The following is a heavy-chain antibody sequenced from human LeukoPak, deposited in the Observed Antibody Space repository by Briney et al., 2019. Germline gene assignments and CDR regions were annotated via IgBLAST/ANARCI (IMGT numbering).Heavy chain of an antibody. J-gene: IGHJ4*02. Sequence: SETLSPTCTVSGGSISSYYWSWIRQPPGKGLEWIGYIYYSGSTNYNPSLKSRVTISVDTSKNQFSLKLSSVTAADTAVYYCARTRYYYNSRSYGAPYYFDYWGQGTLVTVSS. D-gene: IGHD3-10*01. CDR3: ARTRYYYNSRSYGAPYYFDY. CDR2: IYYSGST. CDR1: GGSISSYY. V-gene: IGHV4-59*08.